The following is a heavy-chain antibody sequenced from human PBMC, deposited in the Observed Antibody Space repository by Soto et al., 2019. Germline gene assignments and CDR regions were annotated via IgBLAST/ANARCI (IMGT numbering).Heavy chain of an antibody. Sequence: EVQLVESGGGLVQPGGSLRLSCAASGFTFSSYSMSWVRQTPGKGLEWVSHISGGSSLIYYADSVKGRFTISRDNAENSLYLQMNSLRAEDTAVYYCATRSSGYSGYVKYWGPGTVVTVSS. J-gene: IGHJ4*02. CDR1: GFTFSSYS. CDR2: ISGGSSLI. CDR3: ATRSSGYSGYVKY. D-gene: IGHD5-12*01. V-gene: IGHV3-48*01.